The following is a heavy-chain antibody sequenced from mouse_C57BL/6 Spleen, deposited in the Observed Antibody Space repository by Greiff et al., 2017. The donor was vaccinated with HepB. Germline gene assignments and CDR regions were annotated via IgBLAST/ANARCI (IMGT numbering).Heavy chain of an antibody. CDR2: ISNGGGST. CDR3: GRRTAYVSYFDY. V-gene: IGHV5-12*01. CDR1: GFTFSDYY. Sequence: EVKLVESGGGLVQPGGSLKLSCAASGFTFSDYYMYWVRQTPEKRLEWVAYISNGGGSTYYPDTVKGRFTISRDNAKNTLYLQLSRLKSEDTAMYYCGRRTAYVSYFDYWGQGTTLTVSS. J-gene: IGHJ2*01. D-gene: IGHD1-2*01.